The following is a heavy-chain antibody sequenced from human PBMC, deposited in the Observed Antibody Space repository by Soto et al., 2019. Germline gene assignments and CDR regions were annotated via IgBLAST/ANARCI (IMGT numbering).Heavy chain of an antibody. CDR2: IYYSGST. CDR1: GGSISSYY. D-gene: IGHD1-1*01. V-gene: IGHV4-59*12. Sequence: SETLSLTCTVSGGSISSYYWSWIRQPPGKGLEWIGYIYYSGSTNYNPSLKSRVTISVDTSKNQFSLRLTSATAADTAVYYCARDLWVEPELYYYGMDVWGQGTTVTVSS. J-gene: IGHJ6*02. CDR3: ARDLWVEPELYYYGMDV.